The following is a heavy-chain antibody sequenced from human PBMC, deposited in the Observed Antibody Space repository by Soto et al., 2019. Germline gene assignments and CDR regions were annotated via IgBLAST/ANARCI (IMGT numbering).Heavy chain of an antibody. CDR2: VSSDGSVR. Sequence: GGSLRLSCAASGFTFTNNWMSWVRQAPGKGLEWVAIVSSDGSVRRYVDSVMGRFIISRDNAKNSLFLQLNSLRVDDTAVYYCVRDSGSEILTGYQHFDSWAREPWSPSPQ. CDR3: VRDSGSEILTGYQHFDS. D-gene: IGHD3-9*01. J-gene: IGHJ4*02. V-gene: IGHV3-7*03. CDR1: GFTFTNNW.